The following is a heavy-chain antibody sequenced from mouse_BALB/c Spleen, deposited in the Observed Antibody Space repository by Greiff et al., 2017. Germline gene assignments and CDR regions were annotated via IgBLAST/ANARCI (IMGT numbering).Heavy chain of an antibody. J-gene: IGHJ1*01. CDR3: TRTRYWYFDV. Sequence: VQLQQPGAELVRPGASVKLSCKASGYTFTSYWINWVKQRPGQGLEWIGNIYPSDSYTNYNQKFKDKATLTVDKSSSTAYMQLSSPTSEDSAVYYCTRTRYWYFDVWGAGTTVTVSS. CDR2: IYPSDSYT. CDR1: GYTFTSYW. V-gene: IGHV1-69*02.